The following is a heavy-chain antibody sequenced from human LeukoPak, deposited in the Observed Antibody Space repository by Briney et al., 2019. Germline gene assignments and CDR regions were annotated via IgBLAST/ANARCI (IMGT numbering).Heavy chain of an antibody. V-gene: IGHV4-34*01. CDR3: ARGWPIAALLLRWFDP. CDR2: INHSGST. J-gene: IGHJ5*02. Sequence: SETLSPTCAVYGGSFSGYYWSWIRQPPGKGLEWIGEINHSGSTNYNPSLKSRVTISVDTSKNQFSLKLSSVTAADTAVYYCARGWPIAALLLRWFDPWGQGTLVTVSS. D-gene: IGHD6-13*01. CDR1: GGSFSGYY.